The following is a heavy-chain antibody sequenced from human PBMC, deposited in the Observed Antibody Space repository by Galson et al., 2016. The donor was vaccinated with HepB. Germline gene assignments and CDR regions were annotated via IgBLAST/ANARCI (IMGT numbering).Heavy chain of an antibody. V-gene: IGHV3-30*18. J-gene: IGHJ4*02. CDR1: GFTFSNRG. CDR2: DSMDGRRK. CDR3: AKRHEYCPPVGCSVDY. D-gene: IGHD2/OR15-2a*01. Sequence: SLRLSCAASGFTFSNRGMHWVRQAPCKGLEWVAADSMDGRRKFYADSVKGRFTISRDHSNNMLFLQMNILRADDTAVYYCAKRHEYCPPVGCSVDYWGQGTLVSVSS.